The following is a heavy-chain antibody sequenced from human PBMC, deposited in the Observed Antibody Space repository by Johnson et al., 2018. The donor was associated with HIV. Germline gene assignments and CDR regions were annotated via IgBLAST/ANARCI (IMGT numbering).Heavy chain of an antibody. CDR1: GSTFSDYY. V-gene: IGHV3-13*01. Sequence: VQLVESGGGLVKAGGSLRLSCAASGSTFSDYYMSWSRQAPGKGLEWVSALGSAGDTYYLGSVTGRFTISRENAKNSLYLQMNSLMAEDTAVYYCAREDYGGKLGAFDIWGQGTMVTVSS. CDR3: AREDYGGKLGAFDI. J-gene: IGHJ3*02. D-gene: IGHD4-23*01. CDR2: LGSAGDT.